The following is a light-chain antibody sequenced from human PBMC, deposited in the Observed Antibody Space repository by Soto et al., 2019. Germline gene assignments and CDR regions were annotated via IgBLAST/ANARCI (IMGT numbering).Light chain of an antibody. J-gene: IGKJ1*01. CDR2: GAS. V-gene: IGKV3-15*01. Sequence: PVAGASLSGRASQSVSSGAFAWYRQKPGQAPGLLIYGASTRATGIPARFSGGGSGTEFTLTISSLQSEDFAVYFCQQYHIWPSWTFGQGTKVDIK. CDR3: QQYHIWPSWT. CDR1: QSVSSGA.